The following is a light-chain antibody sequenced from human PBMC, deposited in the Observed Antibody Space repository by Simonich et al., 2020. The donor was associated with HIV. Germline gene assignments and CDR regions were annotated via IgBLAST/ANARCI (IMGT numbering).Light chain of an antibody. J-gene: IGKJ2*01. CDR2: WAS. Sequence: DIVMTQSPDSLAVSLGERATINCKSSQNVLSRSNNKNYLTWYQQKPGQPPKLLIYWASTRESGVPDRFSGSGSVTDFTLTISSLQAEDVAVYYCQQSYSTPYTFGQGTKLEIK. CDR3: QQSYSTPYT. V-gene: IGKV4-1*01. CDR1: QNVLSRSNNKNY.